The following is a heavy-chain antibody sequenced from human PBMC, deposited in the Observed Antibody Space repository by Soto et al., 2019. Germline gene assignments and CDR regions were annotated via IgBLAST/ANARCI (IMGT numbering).Heavy chain of an antibody. CDR2: IYYSGGT. J-gene: IGHJ6*02. D-gene: IGHD3-3*01. V-gene: IGHV4-61*01. CDR1: GGSVSSGSYY. Sequence: SETLSLTCTVSGGSVSSGSYYWSWIRQPPGKGLEWIGYIYYSGGTNYNPSLKSRVTISVDTSKNQFSLKLSSVTAADTAVYYCARWGFLEGLPQDYYYGMDVWGQGTTVTVSS. CDR3: ARWGFLEGLPQDYYYGMDV.